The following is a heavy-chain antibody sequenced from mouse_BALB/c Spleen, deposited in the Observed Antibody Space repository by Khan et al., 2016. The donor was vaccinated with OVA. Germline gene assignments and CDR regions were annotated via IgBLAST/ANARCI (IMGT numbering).Heavy chain of an antibody. V-gene: IGHV9-3*02. CDR3: ARGNYYGSNSWFAY. D-gene: IGHD1-1*01. J-gene: IGHJ3*01. Sequence: QIQLVQSGPELKKPGETVKISCKASGYTFTNYGMNWVKQAPGKGLKWMGWINTNTGEPTYAEEFKGRFAFSLETSASTAYLQLNNLKNEDTATYSCARGNYYGSNSWFAYWGQGTLVTVSA. CDR2: INTNTGEP. CDR1: GYTFTNYG.